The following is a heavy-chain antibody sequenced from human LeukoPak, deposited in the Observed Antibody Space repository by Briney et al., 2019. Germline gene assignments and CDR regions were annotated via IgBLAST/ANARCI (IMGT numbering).Heavy chain of an antibody. CDR3: ARQTGSGLFILP. D-gene: IGHD3/OR15-3a*01. CDR2: IYYSGNT. Sequence: SETLSLTCTVSGVSISSSNSYWGWIRQPPGKGLEWIGSIYYSGNTYSNASLKSQVSISIDTSKNQFSLKVTSVTAADTAVYYCARQTGSGLFILPGGQGTLVTVSS. CDR1: GVSISSSNSY. V-gene: IGHV4-39*01. J-gene: IGHJ4*02.